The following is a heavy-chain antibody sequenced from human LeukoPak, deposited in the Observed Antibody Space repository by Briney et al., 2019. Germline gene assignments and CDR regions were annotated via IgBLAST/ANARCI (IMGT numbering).Heavy chain of an antibody. CDR2: ISSSSSYI. J-gene: IGHJ4*02. D-gene: IGHD2-2*01. CDR1: GFTFSSYS. V-gene: IGHV3-21*01. Sequence: GGSLRLSCAASGFTFSSYSMNWVRQAPGKGLEWVSSISSSSSYIYYADSVKGRFTISRDNSKNTLYLQMNSLRAEDTAVYYCARGGVPAAYIDYWGQGTLVTVSS. CDR3: ARGGVPAAYIDY.